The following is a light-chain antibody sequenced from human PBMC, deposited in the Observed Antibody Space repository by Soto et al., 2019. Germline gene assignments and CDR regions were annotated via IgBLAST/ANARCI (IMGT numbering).Light chain of an antibody. CDR1: SSNIGAGYD. J-gene: IGLJ7*01. V-gene: IGLV1-40*01. Sequence: QSVLTQPTSVSGAPGQRVTISCTGSSSNIGAGYDVHWYQQLPGTAPKLLIYGNSNRPSGVPDRFSGSKSGTSASLAITGLQAEDEADYYCQSYDSSLSVAVFGGGTQLTVL. CDR3: QSYDSSLSVAV. CDR2: GNS.